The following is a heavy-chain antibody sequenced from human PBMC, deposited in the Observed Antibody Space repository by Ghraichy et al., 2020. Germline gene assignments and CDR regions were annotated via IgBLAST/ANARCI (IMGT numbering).Heavy chain of an antibody. D-gene: IGHD3-22*01. V-gene: IGHV4-39*07. J-gene: IGHJ3*02. CDR3: ARVHFDLDSSGYEASFDI. Sequence: SETLSLTCTVSGAFISDGGYYWGWIRQSPGQGLEWIGFIFFSGSTYYNPSLKSRVTISVDTTKNHFSLRLICLSAADTAVYYCARVHFDLDSSGYEASFDIWGRGTMVTVS. CDR2: IFFSGST. CDR1: GAFISDGGYY.